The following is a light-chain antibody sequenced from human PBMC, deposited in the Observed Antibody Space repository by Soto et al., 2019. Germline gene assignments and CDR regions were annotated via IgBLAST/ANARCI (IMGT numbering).Light chain of an antibody. CDR1: QSVSSY. V-gene: IGKV3-11*01. CDR3: QQRRNWPLTWT. CDR2: DAS. Sequence: EIVLTQSPATLSLSPGERATLSCRASQSVSSYLAWYQQKPGQAPRLLIYDASNRATGIPARFSGSGSGTDFTHTIGSLEPEDFAVYYCQQRRNWPLTWTFGQGTKVEMK. J-gene: IGKJ1*01.